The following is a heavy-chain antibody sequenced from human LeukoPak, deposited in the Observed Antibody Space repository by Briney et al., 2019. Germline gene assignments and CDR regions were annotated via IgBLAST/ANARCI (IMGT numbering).Heavy chain of an antibody. J-gene: IGHJ6*02. D-gene: IGHD6-13*01. CDR1: GDSVRSYY. V-gene: IGHV4-59*02. CDR2: INDRGIT. Sequence: SETLSLTCTVSGDSVRSYYWSWIRQPPGQGLEWLGHINDRGITNYNPSLQGRVTISIDTSKNQFSLKVNSVTAADTAVYYCVGDSRYGSGWFEDGLDFWGQGTTVTVSS. CDR3: VGDSRYGSGWFEDGLDF.